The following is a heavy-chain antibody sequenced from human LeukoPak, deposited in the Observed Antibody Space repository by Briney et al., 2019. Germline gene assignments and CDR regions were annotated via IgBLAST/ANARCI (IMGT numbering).Heavy chain of an antibody. CDR1: GGSFSGYY. Sequence: SETLSLTCAVYGGSFSGYYWSWIRQPPGKGLEWIGEINHSGSTNYNPSLKSPVTISVDTSKNQFSLKLSSVTAADTAVYYCATGDANNFGIWGQGTLVTVSS. CDR2: INHSGST. J-gene: IGHJ4*02. V-gene: IGHV4-34*01. CDR3: ATGDANNFGI. D-gene: IGHD3-3*01.